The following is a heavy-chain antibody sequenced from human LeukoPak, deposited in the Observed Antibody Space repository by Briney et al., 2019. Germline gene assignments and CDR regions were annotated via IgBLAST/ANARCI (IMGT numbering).Heavy chain of an antibody. D-gene: IGHD3-10*01. V-gene: IGHV4-34*01. CDR3: AKGRARVWFGEKGVGYYFDY. CDR1: GGSFSGYY. CDR2: INHSGST. Sequence: PSETLSLTCAVYGGSFSGYYWSWIRQPPGKGLEWIGEINHSGSTNYNPSLKSRVTISVDTSKNQFSLKLSSVTAADTAVYHCAKGRARVWFGEKGVGYYFDYWGQGTLVTVSS. J-gene: IGHJ4*02.